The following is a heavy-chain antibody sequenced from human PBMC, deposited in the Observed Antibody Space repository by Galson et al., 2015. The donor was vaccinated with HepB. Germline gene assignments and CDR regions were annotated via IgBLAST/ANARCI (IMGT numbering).Heavy chain of an antibody. V-gene: IGHV3-7*03. CDR1: GFTFSAYW. Sequence: SLRLSCAASGFTFSAYWMSWVRQVPGKGLEWVADVNLDGSEMYYADSVKGRFTISRDNAERSVSLHMYSLRAEDTAVYYCAREVMIRTLAHKTPDYWGQETLVTVSS. CDR2: VNLDGSEM. CDR3: AREVMIRTLAHKTPDY. D-gene: IGHD3-16*01. J-gene: IGHJ4*02.